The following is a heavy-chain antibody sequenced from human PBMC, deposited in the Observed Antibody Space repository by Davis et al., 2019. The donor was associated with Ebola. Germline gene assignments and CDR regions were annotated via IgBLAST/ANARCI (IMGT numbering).Heavy chain of an antibody. D-gene: IGHD2-21*01. J-gene: IGHJ6*02. Sequence: ASVKVSCKPSEYTFSPYSVHWVRQAPGQGLEWMGWINAGTGQIRISQMFQGRLTLSTDTSASTAFMDLSSLRSEDTAMFYCARIILGRDFYGMDVWGQGTTVTVSS. CDR1: EYTFSPYS. V-gene: IGHV1-3*01. CDR2: INAGTGQI. CDR3: ARIILGRDFYGMDV.